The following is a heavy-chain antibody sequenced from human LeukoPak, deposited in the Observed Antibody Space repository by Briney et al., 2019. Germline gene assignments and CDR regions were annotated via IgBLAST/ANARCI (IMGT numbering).Heavy chain of an antibody. V-gene: IGHV1-46*01. J-gene: IGHJ3*02. CDR1: GYTFTSYG. CDR2: INPSGGST. CDR3: ARARGYSSSRGAFDI. Sequence: ASVKVSCKASGYTFTSYGISWVRQAPGQGLEWMGIINPSGGSTSYAQKFQGRVTMTRDTSTSTVYMELSSLRSEDTAVYYCARARGYSSSRGAFDIWGQGTMVTVSS. D-gene: IGHD6-13*01.